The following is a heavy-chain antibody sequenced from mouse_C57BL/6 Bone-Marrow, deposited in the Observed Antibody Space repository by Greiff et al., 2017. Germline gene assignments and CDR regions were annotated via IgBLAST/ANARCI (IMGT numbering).Heavy chain of an antibody. CDR2: IYPRSGNT. V-gene: IGHV1-81*01. CDR3: ARWGWDVDY. J-gene: IGHJ2*01. D-gene: IGHD4-1*01. CDR1: GYTFTSYG. Sequence: VQRVESGAELARPGASVKLSCKASGYTFTSYGISWVKQRTGQGLEWIGEIYPRSGNTYYNEKFKGKATLTADKSSSTAYMELRSLTSEDSAVYFCARWGWDVDYWGQGTTLTVSS.